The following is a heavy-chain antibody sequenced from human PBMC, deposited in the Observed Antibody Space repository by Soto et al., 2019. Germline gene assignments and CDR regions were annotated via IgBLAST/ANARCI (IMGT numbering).Heavy chain of an antibody. CDR1: GATVSRGDYF. V-gene: IGHV4-61*03. CDR2: IYSSGTT. J-gene: IGHJ6*02. D-gene: IGHD6-13*01. Sequence: PSETLSLTCTVSGATVSRGDYFWTWIRQPPGKGLEWIGYIYSSGTTNYNPALKSRVTISLDTSRSYFSLKLTSVTAADTAVYYCATCPLTAAGDYADYYGMDVWGQGTTVTVSS. CDR3: ATCPLTAAGDYADYYGMDV.